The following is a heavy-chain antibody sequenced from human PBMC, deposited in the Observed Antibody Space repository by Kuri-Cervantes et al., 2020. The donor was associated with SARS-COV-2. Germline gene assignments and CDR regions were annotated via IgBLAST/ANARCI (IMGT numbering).Heavy chain of an antibody. CDR3: ARITMVQGVIAYFDY. CDR2: INPNSGGT. D-gene: IGHD3-10*01. V-gene: IGHV1-2*04. CDR1: GYTFTGYY. J-gene: IGHJ4*02. Sequence: ASVKVSCKASGYTFTGYYMHWVRQAPGQGLGWMGWINPNSGGTNYAQKFQGWVTMTRDTSISTAYMELSRLRSDDRAVYYCARITMVQGVIAYFDYWGQGTLVTVSS.